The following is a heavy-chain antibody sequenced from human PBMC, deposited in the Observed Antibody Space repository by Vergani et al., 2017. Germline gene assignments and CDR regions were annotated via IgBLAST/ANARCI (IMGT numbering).Heavy chain of an antibody. D-gene: IGHD3-22*01. CDR1: GGSVSSGSYY. CDR2: IYYSGST. Sequence: QVQLQESGPGLVKPSETLSLTCTVSGGSVSSGSYYWSWIRQPPGKGLEWIGYIYYSGSTNYNPSLKSRVTISVDTSKNQFSLKLSSVTAADTAVYYCARAAIYYDNNPTGEPLGQGTLVTVSS. J-gene: IGHJ5*02. CDR3: ARAAIYYDNNPTGEP. V-gene: IGHV4-61*01.